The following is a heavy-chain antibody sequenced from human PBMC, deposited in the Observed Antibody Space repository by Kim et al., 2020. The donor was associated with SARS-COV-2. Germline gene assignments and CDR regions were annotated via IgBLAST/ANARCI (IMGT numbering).Heavy chain of an antibody. V-gene: IGHV1-58*01. D-gene: IGHD5-12*01. CDR3: AADSDDGYANF. CDR2: T. Sequence: TNYAQKFQERVTITRDMYTSTAYMELSSLRSEDTAVYYCAADSDDGYANFWGQGTLVTVSS. J-gene: IGHJ4*02.